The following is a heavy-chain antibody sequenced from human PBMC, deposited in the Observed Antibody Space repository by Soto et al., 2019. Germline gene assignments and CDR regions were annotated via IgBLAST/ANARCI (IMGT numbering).Heavy chain of an antibody. CDR3: ARDGSGWYSAYYYGMDV. D-gene: IGHD6-19*01. J-gene: IGHJ6*02. Sequence: GGSLRLSCAASGFTFSSYNMNWVRQAPGKGLEWVSSISSSSSYIYYADSVKGRFTISRDNAKNSLYLQMNSLRAEDTAVYYCARDGSGWYSAYYYGMDVWGQGTTVTVSS. V-gene: IGHV3-21*01. CDR1: GFTFSSYN. CDR2: ISSSSSYI.